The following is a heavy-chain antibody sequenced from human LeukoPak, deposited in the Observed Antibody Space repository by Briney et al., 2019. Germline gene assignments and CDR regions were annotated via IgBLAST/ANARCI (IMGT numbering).Heavy chain of an antibody. Sequence: GESLILSCAASGFTFSDYWMIWVRQAPGKGLEGVANIKQEGSEKNYVDSVKGRFTISRDNAKNSLYLQMNSLRAEDTAVYYCASYYYGSGSFYFPFRYWGQGTLVTVSS. D-gene: IGHD3-10*01. V-gene: IGHV3-7*01. CDR3: ASYYYGSGSFYFPFRY. CDR1: GFTFSDYW. J-gene: IGHJ4*02. CDR2: IKQEGSEK.